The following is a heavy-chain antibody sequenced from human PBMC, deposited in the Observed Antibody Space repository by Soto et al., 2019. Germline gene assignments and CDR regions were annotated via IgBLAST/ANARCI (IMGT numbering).Heavy chain of an antibody. CDR1: GNIFTNYG. V-gene: IGHV3-33*01. D-gene: IGHD4-17*01. CDR2: IWYDGSKK. J-gene: IGHJ3*02. CDR3: ARSEYGDLTGHDAFDI. Sequence: QVQLVESGGGVVQPGTSLRLSCVASGNIFTNYGMHWVRQAPGRGLEWAAVIWYDGSKKYYTDSVKGRFTISRDDSKKMLYLQMDSLRADDTAMYYCARSEYGDLTGHDAFDIWGQGTMVTVSS.